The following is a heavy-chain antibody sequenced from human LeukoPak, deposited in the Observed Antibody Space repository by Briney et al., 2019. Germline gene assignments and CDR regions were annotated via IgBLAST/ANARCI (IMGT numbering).Heavy chain of an antibody. V-gene: IGHV4-38-2*01. CDR2: IYHSGST. Sequence: PSETLSLTCAVSGYSISSGYYWCWIRQPPGKGLEVIGSIYHSGSTYYNPSLKSRVTISVDTSKNQFSLKLSSVTAADTAVYYCARARLTIFGVAPGGTWFDPWGQGTLVTVSS. CDR3: ARARLTIFGVAPGGTWFDP. CDR1: GYSISSGYY. J-gene: IGHJ5*02. D-gene: IGHD3-3*01.